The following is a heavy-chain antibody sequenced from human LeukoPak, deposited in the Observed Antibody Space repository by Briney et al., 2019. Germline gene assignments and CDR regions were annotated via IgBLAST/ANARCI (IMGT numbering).Heavy chain of an antibody. CDR1: GYTFTGYY. D-gene: IGHD1-26*01. CDR2: MNPNSGST. J-gene: IGHJ3*02. CDR3: ARALVGANDAFDI. Sequence: GASVKVSCKASGYTFTGYYMHWVRQAPGQGLEWMGWMNPNSGSTGYAQKFQGRVTITRNTSISTAYMELSSLRSEDTAVYYCARALVGANDAFDIWGQGTMVTVSS. V-gene: IGHV1-8*03.